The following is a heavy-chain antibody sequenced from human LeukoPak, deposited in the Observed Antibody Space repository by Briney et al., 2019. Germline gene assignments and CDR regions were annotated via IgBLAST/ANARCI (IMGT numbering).Heavy chain of an antibody. D-gene: IGHD3-9*01. V-gene: IGHV1-18*01. J-gene: IGHJ4*02. Sequence: ASVKASCKASGYTFTNYGISWVRQAPGHGLEWMGWISADNGNTYYTQNFQGRVSMTTDTSTSTAYMEVRSLRSDDTAVFYCARVDILTGYYFFDSWGQGTLVTVSS. CDR2: ISADNGNT. CDR1: GYTFTNYG. CDR3: ARVDILTGYYFFDS.